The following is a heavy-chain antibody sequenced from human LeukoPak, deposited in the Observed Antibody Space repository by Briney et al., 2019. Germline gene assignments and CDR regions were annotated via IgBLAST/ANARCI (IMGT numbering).Heavy chain of an antibody. CDR2: ISAGADTT. CDR1: GFTFSSYA. CDR3: AAISYSGTWPVGY. D-gene: IGHD6-6*01. V-gene: IGHV3-23*01. J-gene: IGHJ4*02. Sequence: GRSLRLSRAASGFTFSSYAMSWVRQAPGQGLEWVSAISAGADTTYTADSVKGRFTISRDNSRNTVDLQMHSLRAEDTAVYYCAAISYSGTWPVGYWGQGTLVTVTA.